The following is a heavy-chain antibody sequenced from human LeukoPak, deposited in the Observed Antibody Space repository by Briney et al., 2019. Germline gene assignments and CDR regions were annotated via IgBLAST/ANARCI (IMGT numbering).Heavy chain of an antibody. D-gene: IGHD2-2*02. CDR2: MSFDVNNK. CDR3: ARGFCTSTSCYIDY. J-gene: IGHJ4*02. Sequence: GGSLRLSCTVSGFTFSDYAMHWLRQAPGKGLEWVATMSFDVNNKYYADSVRGRFTISRDNSKNTLYLQMNSLGAEDTAVYSCARGFCTSTSCYIDYWGQGTLVTVSS. CDR1: GFTFSDYA. V-gene: IGHV3-30*04.